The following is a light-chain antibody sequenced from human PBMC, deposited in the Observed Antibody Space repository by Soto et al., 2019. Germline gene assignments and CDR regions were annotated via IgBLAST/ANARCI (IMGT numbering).Light chain of an antibody. CDR1: SSEIGGYDY. CDR2: EVT. CDR3: SSHTSGSTRV. V-gene: IGLV2-14*01. J-gene: IGLJ1*01. Sequence: QSVLTQPASVSGSPGQSITISCTGTSSEIGGYDYVSWYQQHPDKAPKLMIYEVTNRPSGVSNRFSGSKSGNTASLTISGLQAEYEADYYCSSHTSGSTRVFGTGTKVTVL.